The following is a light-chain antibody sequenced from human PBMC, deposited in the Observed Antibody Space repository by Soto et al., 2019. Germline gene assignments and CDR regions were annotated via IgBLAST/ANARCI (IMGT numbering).Light chain of an antibody. V-gene: IGKV3-20*01. CDR1: QDVAEH. CDR2: AAS. Sequence: EVVLTQSPATLSLSPGERATLSCRASQDVAEHLAWYQQKPGQPPRLLIYAASTRATGVPDRFSGTGSGTDFALTISRLETDDSAVYYCQQYGGSPFTFGPGTKVDIK. CDR3: QQYGGSPFT. J-gene: IGKJ3*01.